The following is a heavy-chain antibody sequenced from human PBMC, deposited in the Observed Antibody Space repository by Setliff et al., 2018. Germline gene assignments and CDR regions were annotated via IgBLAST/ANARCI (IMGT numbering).Heavy chain of an antibody. CDR1: GFTFSNYW. J-gene: IGHJ6*02. Sequence: GGSLRLSCAASGFTFSNYWMNWFRQAPGKGLEWVSAISGSGDSTYYADSVKGRFTISRDNSKNTLYLQMNSLRAEDTAVYYCAKHGAYNDFLTGYNFYYDMDVWGQGTTVTVSS. CDR2: ISGSGDST. V-gene: IGHV3-23*01. CDR3: AKHGAYNDFLTGYNFYYDMDV. D-gene: IGHD3-9*01.